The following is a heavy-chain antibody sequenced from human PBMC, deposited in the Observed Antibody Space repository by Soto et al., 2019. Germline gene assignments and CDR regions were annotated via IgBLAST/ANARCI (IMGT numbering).Heavy chain of an antibody. V-gene: IGHV1-18*01. CDR2: ISAYNGNT. Sequence: ASVKVSCKASGYAFTSYGSSWVRQAPGQGLDWMGWISAYNGNTNYAQKLQGRVTMTTDTSTSTAYMELRSLRSDDTAVYYCARDPYSYYYGSGSPAPLDYWGQGTLVTVSS. J-gene: IGHJ4*02. CDR1: GYAFTSYG. D-gene: IGHD3-10*01. CDR3: ARDPYSYYYGSGSPAPLDY.